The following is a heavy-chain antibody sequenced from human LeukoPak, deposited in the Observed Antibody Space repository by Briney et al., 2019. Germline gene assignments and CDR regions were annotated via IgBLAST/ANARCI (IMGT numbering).Heavy chain of an antibody. CDR3: ARDLLGDYGTFDI. D-gene: IGHD4-17*01. V-gene: IGHV4-4*07. CDR1: GGSITTHY. Sequence: SETLSLICTVSGGSITTHYWSWIRQPAGREVEWIGRVYNTGSTKYNPSLESRVTMSVDTSSNRFSLSLRSVTAADTAVYYCARDLLGDYGTFDIWGQGTMVTVSS. J-gene: IGHJ3*02. CDR2: VYNTGST.